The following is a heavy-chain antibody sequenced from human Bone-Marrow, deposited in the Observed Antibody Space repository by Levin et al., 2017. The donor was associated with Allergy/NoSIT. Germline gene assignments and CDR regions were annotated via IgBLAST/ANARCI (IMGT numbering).Heavy chain of an antibody. Sequence: QTLSLTCTFSGFSLSTSGMCVSWIRQPPGKALEWLARIDWDDDKYYSTSLKTRLTISKDTSKNQVVLTMTNMDPVDTATYYCARPHDDAGNGPRAFDIWGQGTMVTVSS. CDR2: IDWDDDK. J-gene: IGHJ3*02. CDR1: GFSLSTSGMC. CDR3: ARPHDDAGNGPRAFDI. V-gene: IGHV2-70*11. D-gene: IGHD4-23*01.